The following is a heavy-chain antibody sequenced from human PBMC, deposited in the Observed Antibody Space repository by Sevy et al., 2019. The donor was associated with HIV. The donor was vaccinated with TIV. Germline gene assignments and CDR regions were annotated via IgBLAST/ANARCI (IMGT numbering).Heavy chain of an antibody. CDR3: ARGWGDYSNYNYYGMDV. CDR2: MNPNSGNT. CDR1: GYTFTSYD. V-gene: IGHV1-8*01. D-gene: IGHD4-4*01. J-gene: IGHJ6*02. Sequence: ASVKVSCKASGYTFTSYDINWVQQATGQGLEWMGWMNPNSGNTGYAQKFQGRVTMTRNTSISTAYMELSSLRSEDTAVYYCARGWGDYSNYNYYGMDVWGQGTTVTVSS.